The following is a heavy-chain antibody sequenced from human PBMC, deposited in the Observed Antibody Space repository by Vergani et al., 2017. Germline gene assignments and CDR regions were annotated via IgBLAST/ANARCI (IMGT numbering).Heavy chain of an antibody. Sequence: QVQLQESGPGLVKPSQTLSLTCSVSGDSISSGVYYWNWIRQHPGKGLEWIGRVSTSGSTNYNPSLKSRVTMSIDTSKNQFSLKLSSVTAADTAVYYCARSRLERWLHLGYFDYWGQGTLVTVSS. CDR2: VSTSGST. CDR1: GDSISSGVYY. D-gene: IGHD5-24*01. J-gene: IGHJ4*02. V-gene: IGHV4-61*02. CDR3: ARSRLERWLHLGYFDY.